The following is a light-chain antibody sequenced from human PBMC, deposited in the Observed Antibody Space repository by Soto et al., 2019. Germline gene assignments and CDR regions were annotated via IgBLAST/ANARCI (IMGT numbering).Light chain of an antibody. Sequence: EIVMTQSPATLSVSPGERATLSCRASQSVGTYLAWYQQKPGQAPRLLIYGASTRAAGISPRFSGGGSGTEFTLTISSLQSEAFAVYYCQQYNDWPRTFGQGTKVGIK. CDR2: GAS. CDR1: QSVGTY. V-gene: IGKV3-15*01. J-gene: IGKJ1*01. CDR3: QQYNDWPRT.